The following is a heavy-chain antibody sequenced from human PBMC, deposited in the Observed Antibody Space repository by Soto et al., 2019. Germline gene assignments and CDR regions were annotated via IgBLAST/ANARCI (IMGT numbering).Heavy chain of an antibody. CDR3: ARVGDFWSGYRHGMDV. J-gene: IGHJ6*02. CDR2: IYYSGST. CDR1: GGSISSYY. D-gene: IGHD3-3*01. Sequence: TCTVSGGSISSYYWSWIRQPPGKGLEWIGYIYYSGSTNYNPSLKSRVTISVDTSKNQFSLKLSSVTAADTAVYYCARVGDFWSGYRHGMDVWGQGTTVTVSS. V-gene: IGHV4-59*01.